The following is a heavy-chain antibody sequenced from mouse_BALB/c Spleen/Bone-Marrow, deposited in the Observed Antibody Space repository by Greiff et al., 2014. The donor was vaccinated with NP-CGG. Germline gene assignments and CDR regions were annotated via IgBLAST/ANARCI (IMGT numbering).Heavy chain of an antibody. CDR2: ISAAGSYT. V-gene: IGHV5-4*02. CDR3: ARDGDYRYAWFAY. CDR1: GFTFSDYY. J-gene: IGHJ3*01. D-gene: IGHD2-14*01. Sequence: EVLLVESGGGLVKPGGSLKLSCAASGFTFSDYYMYWVRQTPEKRLEWVATISAAGSYTYYPDSVKGRFTISRDNAKNNLYLQMIRLKSEDTAMYYCARDGDYRYAWFAYWGQGTLVTVST.